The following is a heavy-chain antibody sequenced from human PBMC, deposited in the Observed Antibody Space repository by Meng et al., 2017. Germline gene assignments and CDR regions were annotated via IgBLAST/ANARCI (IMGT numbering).Heavy chain of an antibody. Sequence: SGPTLVKPTQTLTLTCTFSGFSLSTSGVGVGWIRQPPGKALEWLAHIFSNDEKSYSTSLKSRLTISKDTSKSQVVLTMTNMDPVDTATYYCAHRTYYYDSSGYFGDYWGQGTLVTVSS. CDR3: AHRTYYYDSSGYFGDY. V-gene: IGHV2-26*01. D-gene: IGHD3-22*01. CDR1: GFSLSTSGVG. CDR2: IFSNDEK. J-gene: IGHJ4*02.